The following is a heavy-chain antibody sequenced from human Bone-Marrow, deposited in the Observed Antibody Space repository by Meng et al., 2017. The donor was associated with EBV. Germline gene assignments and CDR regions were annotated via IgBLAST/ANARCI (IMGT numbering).Heavy chain of an antibody. CDR1: GGPFRTDA. D-gene: IGHD3-10*01. Sequence: QVQVVHSGAELKKLGASGKVACKTSGGPFRTDAISWVRQAPGQGLEWMGGLIPMFGAPNYAQKFQGRITITADESTSTHYMELSSLRSEDMAVYYCASESGRGYTPDYWGQGTMVTVSS. J-gene: IGHJ4*02. CDR2: LIPMFGAP. V-gene: IGHV1-69*01. CDR3: ASESGRGYTPDY.